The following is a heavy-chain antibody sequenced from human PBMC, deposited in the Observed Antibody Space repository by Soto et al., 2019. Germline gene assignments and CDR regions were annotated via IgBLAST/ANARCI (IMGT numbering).Heavy chain of an antibody. CDR1: GGSISSGGYY. CDR3: ASSYRNYGMDV. Sequence: LSETLSLTCTVSGGSISSGGYYWSWIRQHPGKGLEWIGYIYYSGSTYYNPSLKSRVTISVDTSKNQFSLKLSSVTAADTAVYYCASSYRNYGMDVWGQGTTVTVSS. J-gene: IGHJ6*02. CDR2: IYYSGST. V-gene: IGHV4-30-4*08. D-gene: IGHD4-4*01.